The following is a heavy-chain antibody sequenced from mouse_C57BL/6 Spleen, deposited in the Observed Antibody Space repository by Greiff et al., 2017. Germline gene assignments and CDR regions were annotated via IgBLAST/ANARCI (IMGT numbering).Heavy chain of an antibody. CDR3: ASWVLDY. V-gene: IGHV1-26*01. CDR1: GYTFTDYY. J-gene: IGHJ2*01. D-gene: IGHD2-14*01. Sequence: EVQLQQPGPELVKPGASVKISCKASGYTFTDYYMNWVKQSHGKSLEWIGDINPNNGGTSYNQKFKGKATLTVDKSSSTAYMELRSLTSEASAVYYCASWVLDYWGQGTTLTVSS. CDR2: INPNNGGT.